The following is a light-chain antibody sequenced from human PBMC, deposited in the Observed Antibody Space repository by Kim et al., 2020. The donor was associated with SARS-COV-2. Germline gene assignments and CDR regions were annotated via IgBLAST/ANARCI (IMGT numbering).Light chain of an antibody. J-gene: IGLJ3*02. V-gene: IGLV4-69*01. CDR3: QTWGTGIWV. CDR1: SGHSSNA. Sequence: SAKLTCTLSSGHSSNAITWHQHQPEKAPRYLMKVNSDGSHIKEDGISDRFSGSSSGAERYLTISSLQSEDEADYYCQTWGTGIWVFGGGTKLTVL. CDR2: VNSDGSH.